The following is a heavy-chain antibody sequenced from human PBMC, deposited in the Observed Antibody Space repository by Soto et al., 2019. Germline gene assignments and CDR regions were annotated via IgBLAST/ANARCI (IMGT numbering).Heavy chain of an antibody. Sequence: SETLSLTCAVYGGSFSGYYWSWIRQPPGKGLEWIGEINHSASTNYNPSLKSRVTISVDTSKNQFSLKLSSVTAADTAVYYCARGAVVVAATPQNGFDPWGQGTLVTVSS. J-gene: IGHJ5*02. CDR3: ARGAVVVAATPQNGFDP. D-gene: IGHD2-15*01. CDR1: GGSFSGYY. CDR2: INHSAST. V-gene: IGHV4-34*01.